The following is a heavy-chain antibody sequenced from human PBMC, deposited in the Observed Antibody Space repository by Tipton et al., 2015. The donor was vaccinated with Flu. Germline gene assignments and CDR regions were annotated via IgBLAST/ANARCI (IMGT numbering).Heavy chain of an antibody. CDR2: VHTSAGT. Sequence: LSCSVSGDSLGSSFYWAWIRQPPGRGLEWIANVHTSAGTYYNPSLKSRVTLSVDRSKNQFSLRLASVTAADTAVYFCARRDFSNYVSDPKNWFDSWGQGTLVTVSS. CDR3: ARRDFSNYVSDPKNWFDS. J-gene: IGHJ5*01. CDR1: GDSLGSSFY. D-gene: IGHD4-11*01. V-gene: IGHV4-38-2*01.